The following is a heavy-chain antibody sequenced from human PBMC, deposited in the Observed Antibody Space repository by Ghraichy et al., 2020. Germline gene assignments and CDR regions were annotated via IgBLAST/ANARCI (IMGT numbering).Heavy chain of an antibody. CDR3: AREQGDGMDV. CDR2: INSDGSST. J-gene: IGHJ6*02. D-gene: IGHD3-16*01. Sequence: GESLNISCAASGFTFSSYWMHWVRQAPGKGLVWVSRINSDGSSTSYADSVKGRFTISRDNAKNTLYLQMNSLRAEDTAVYYCAREQGDGMDVWGQGTTVTVSS. V-gene: IGHV3-74*01. CDR1: GFTFSSYW.